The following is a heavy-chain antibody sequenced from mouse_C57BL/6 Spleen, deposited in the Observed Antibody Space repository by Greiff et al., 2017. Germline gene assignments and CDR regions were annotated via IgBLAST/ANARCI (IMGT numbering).Heavy chain of an antibody. CDR1: GYTFTSYT. CDR3: ARENDFHYFDY. D-gene: IGHD2-4*01. J-gene: IGHJ2*01. CDR2: INPSSGYT. V-gene: IGHV1-4*01. Sequence: VKLVESGAELARPGASVKMSCKASGYTFTSYTMHWVKQRPGQGLEWIGYINPSSGYTKYNQKFKDKATLTADKSSSTAYMQLSSLTSEDSAVYYCARENDFHYFDYWGQGTTLTVSS.